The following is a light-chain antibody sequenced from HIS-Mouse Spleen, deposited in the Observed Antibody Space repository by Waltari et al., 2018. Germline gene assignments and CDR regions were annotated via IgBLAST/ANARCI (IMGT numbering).Light chain of an antibody. CDR3: QQYDNLPPYT. Sequence: DIQLTQPPSSLSASVGDRVTTTCQASQDISNYLNWHQQKPGKAPKHLIYDASNLETGVPSRFSGSGSGTDFTFTISSLQPEDIATYYCQQYDNLPPYTFGQGTKLEIK. V-gene: IGKV1-33*01. CDR1: QDISNY. CDR2: DAS. J-gene: IGKJ2*01.